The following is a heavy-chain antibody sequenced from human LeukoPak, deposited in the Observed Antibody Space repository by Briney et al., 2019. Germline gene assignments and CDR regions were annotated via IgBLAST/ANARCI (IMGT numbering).Heavy chain of an antibody. D-gene: IGHD3-22*01. V-gene: IGHV1-69*01. CDR1: GGTFSSYA. CDR3: ARVSYYDSSGYYSIFDY. CDR2: IIPIFGTA. Sequence: SVKVSCKASGGTFSSYAISWVRQAPGQGLEWMEGIIPIFGTANYAQKFQGRVTITADESTSTAYMELSSLRSEDTAVYYCARVSYYDSSGYYSIFDYWGQGTLVTVSS. J-gene: IGHJ4*02.